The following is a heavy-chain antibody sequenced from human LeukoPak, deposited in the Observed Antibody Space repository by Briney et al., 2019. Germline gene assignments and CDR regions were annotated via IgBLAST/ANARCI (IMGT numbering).Heavy chain of an antibody. CDR3: ARHETSSSWTSSFDY. Sequence: SETLSLTCIVSGGSISSYYWSWIRQPPGKGLEWIGYIYYSGSTNYNPSLKSRVTISVDTSKNQFSLKLSSVTAADTAVYYCARHETSSSWTSSFDYWGQGTLVTVSS. J-gene: IGHJ4*02. CDR1: GGSISSYY. V-gene: IGHV4-59*08. D-gene: IGHD6-13*01. CDR2: IYYSGST.